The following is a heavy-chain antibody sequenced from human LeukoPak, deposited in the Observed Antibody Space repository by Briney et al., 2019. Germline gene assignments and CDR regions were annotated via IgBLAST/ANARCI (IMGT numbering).Heavy chain of an antibody. Sequence: GGSLRLSCAASGFTVSSNYMSWVRQAPGKGLEWVSVIYSGGSTYYADSVKGRFTISRDNSKNTLYLQINSLRAEDTAVYYCARTNGRFGELLLDYWGRGTLVTVSS. J-gene: IGHJ4*02. CDR3: ARTNGRFGELLLDY. V-gene: IGHV3-53*01. CDR1: GFTVSSNY. D-gene: IGHD3-10*01. CDR2: IYSGGST.